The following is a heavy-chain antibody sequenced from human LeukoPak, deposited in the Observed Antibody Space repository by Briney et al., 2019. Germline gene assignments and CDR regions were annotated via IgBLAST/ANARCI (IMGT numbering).Heavy chain of an antibody. CDR2: IYYTGSA. J-gene: IGHJ6*02. CDR3: ASILYGGNSMDV. D-gene: IGHD4-23*01. CDR1: GGSVNSHY. Sequence: SETLSLTCTVSGGSVNSHYWSWIRQPPGKGLELIGFIYYTGSASNNPSLKSRVTISVDTSKNQFSLKLNSVTAADTVVYYCASILYGGNSMDVWGQGTTVTVSS. V-gene: IGHV4-59*02.